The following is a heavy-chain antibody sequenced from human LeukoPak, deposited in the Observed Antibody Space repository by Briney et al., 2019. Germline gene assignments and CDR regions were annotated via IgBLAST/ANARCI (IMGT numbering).Heavy chain of an antibody. V-gene: IGHV1-18*01. CDR1: GYTFTSYG. CDR2: ITSYNGKT. Sequence: ASVKVSCKASGYTFTSYGISWVRQAPGQGLEWMGWITSYNGKTNYAQRLQGRVTMTTDTSTSTAYMELRSLRSDDTAVYYCARVLYSYGPPKSWWFDLWGQGTRVTVSS. CDR3: ARVLYSYGPPKSWWFDL. D-gene: IGHD5-18*01. J-gene: IGHJ5*02.